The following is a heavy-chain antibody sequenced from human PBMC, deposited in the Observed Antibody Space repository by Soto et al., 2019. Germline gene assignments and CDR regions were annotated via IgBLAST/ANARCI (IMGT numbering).Heavy chain of an antibody. D-gene: IGHD3-22*01. V-gene: IGHV3-11*06. CDR3: ARSSGWRPVVGYKYGLDV. Sequence: QVQRMESGGGLVKPGGSLRLSCAVSGFTVSDHYMTWIRQAPGKGLEWVSYISGSGTYTNYADSVKGRFIISRDIAQNSLWLQINSLRAEDTAVYDCARSSGWRPVVGYKYGLDVWGQGTAVTVSS. J-gene: IGHJ6*02. CDR2: ISGSGTYT. CDR1: GFTVSDHY.